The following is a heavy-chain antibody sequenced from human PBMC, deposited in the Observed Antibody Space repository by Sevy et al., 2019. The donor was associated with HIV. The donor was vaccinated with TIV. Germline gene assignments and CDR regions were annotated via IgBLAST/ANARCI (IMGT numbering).Heavy chain of an antibody. CDR3: TADPKKRGLSALLDY. CDR2: IKSKTDGGTT. D-gene: IGHD3-10*01. Sequence: SGSLRLSCAASGFTFSNAWMSWVRQAPGKGLERVGRIKSKTDGGTTDYAEPVKGRFTISRDDSKNTLYLQMNSLKTEDTAIYYCTADPKKRGLSALLDYWGQGTVVTVSS. V-gene: IGHV3-15*01. CDR1: GFTFSNAW. J-gene: IGHJ4*02.